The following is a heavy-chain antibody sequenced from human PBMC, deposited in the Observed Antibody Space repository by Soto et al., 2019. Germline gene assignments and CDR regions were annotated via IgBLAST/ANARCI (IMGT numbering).Heavy chain of an antibody. Sequence: QVQLVESGGGVVQPGRSLRLSCAASGFTFSSYAMHWVRQTPGKGLEWVAVISYDGSNKYYADSVKGRFTISRDNSKNTLYLQMNSLSAEDTAVYYCARAVRGSSWYAGGAFDIWGQGTMVTVSS. V-gene: IGHV3-30-3*01. D-gene: IGHD6-13*01. CDR2: ISYDGSNK. CDR1: GFTFSSYA. J-gene: IGHJ3*02. CDR3: ARAVRGSSWYAGGAFDI.